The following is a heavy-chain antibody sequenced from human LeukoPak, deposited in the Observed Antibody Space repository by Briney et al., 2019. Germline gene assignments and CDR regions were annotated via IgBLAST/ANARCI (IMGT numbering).Heavy chain of an antibody. CDR3: AGTYCGGDCASRYYYGMDV. Sequence: ASVKVSCKASGYTFTSYDINWVRQATGQGLEWMGWMNPNSGNIGYAQKFQGRVTMTRNTSISTAYMELSSLRSEDTAVYYCAGTYCGGDCASRYYYGMDVWGQGTTVTVSS. V-gene: IGHV1-8*01. D-gene: IGHD2-21*02. CDR2: MNPNSGNI. CDR1: GYTFTSYD. J-gene: IGHJ6*02.